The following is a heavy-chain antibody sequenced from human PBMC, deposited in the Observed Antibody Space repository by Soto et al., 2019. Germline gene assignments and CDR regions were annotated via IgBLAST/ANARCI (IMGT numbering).Heavy chain of an antibody. CDR1: SGSISSSNW. D-gene: IGHD6-19*01. CDR3: ARDKEANAVAGTGMVFDY. Sequence: SETLSLTCAVSSGSISSSNWWSWVRQPPGKGLEWIGEIYHSGSTNYNPSLKSRVTISVDKSKNQFSLKLSSVTAADTAVYYCARDKEANAVAGTGMVFDYWGQGTLVTVSS. J-gene: IGHJ4*02. V-gene: IGHV4-4*02. CDR2: IYHSGST.